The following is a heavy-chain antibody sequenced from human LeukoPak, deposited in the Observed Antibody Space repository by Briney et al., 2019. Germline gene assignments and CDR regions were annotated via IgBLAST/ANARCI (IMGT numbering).Heavy chain of an antibody. CDR2: IYYSGST. Sequence: SETLSLTCTVSGGSISSYCWSWIRQPPGKGLEWIGYIYYSGSTNYNPSLKSRVTISVDTSKNQFSLKLSSVTAADTAVYYCARATVTTSNWFDPWGQGTLVTVSS. D-gene: IGHD4-11*01. V-gene: IGHV4-59*01. CDR1: GGSISSYC. CDR3: ARATVTTSNWFDP. J-gene: IGHJ5*02.